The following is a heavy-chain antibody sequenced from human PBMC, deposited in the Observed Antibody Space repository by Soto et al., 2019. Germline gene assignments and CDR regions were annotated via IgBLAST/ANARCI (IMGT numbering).Heavy chain of an antibody. CDR2: ISSSSSYI. J-gene: IGHJ5*02. D-gene: IGHD1-7*01. CDR1: GFTFSSYS. CDR3: ARDPTGTIGGNWFDP. V-gene: IGHV3-21*01. Sequence: EVQLVESGGGLVKPGGSLRLSCAASGFTFSSYSMNWVRQAPGKGLEWVSSISSSSSYIYYADSVKGRFTISRDNAKNSLYLQMHSLRAEDTAVYYCARDPTGTIGGNWFDPWGQGTLVTVSS.